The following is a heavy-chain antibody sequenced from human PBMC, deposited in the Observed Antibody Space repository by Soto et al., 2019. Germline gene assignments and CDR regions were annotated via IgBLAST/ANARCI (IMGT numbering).Heavy chain of an antibody. CDR2: IDPRSGSA. V-gene: IGHV1-46*03. CDR3: ARALTMVRGVITHYYYGMDV. Sequence: GASVAVCCKESGYTFTTRYSHWVRQATEQWPEWMGLIDPRSGSAGYAQRFQLSVTMTRDTPTSTFYMELSSLRSEDTAVYYCARALTMVRGVITHYYYGMDVWGQGTTVTVSS. D-gene: IGHD3-10*01. CDR1: GYTFTTRY. J-gene: IGHJ6*02.